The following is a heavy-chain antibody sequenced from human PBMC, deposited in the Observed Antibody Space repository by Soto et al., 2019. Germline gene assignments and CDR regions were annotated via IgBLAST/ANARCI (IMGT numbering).Heavy chain of an antibody. Sequence: ASVKVSCKASGFSFTGYYIHWLRQAPGQGLEWMGWINAHSGGTEYAQKFQGRVTLTRNTSIATAYLTLTSLTSDDTALYYCAKDLTRQLAYWLDPWGQGTQVTVSS. V-gene: IGHV1-2*02. D-gene: IGHD6-6*01. CDR3: AKDLTRQLAYWLDP. J-gene: IGHJ5*02. CDR1: GFSFTGYY. CDR2: INAHSGGT.